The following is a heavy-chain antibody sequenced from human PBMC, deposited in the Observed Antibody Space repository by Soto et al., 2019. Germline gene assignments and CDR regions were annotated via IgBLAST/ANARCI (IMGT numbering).Heavy chain of an antibody. D-gene: IGHD3-10*01. CDR1: GFTFSDYY. CDR3: ARFYYGSGSNIPDFDS. J-gene: IGHJ4*02. CDR2: ISSSSSYT. Sequence: GGSLRLSCAASGFTFSDYYMSWIRQAPGKGLEWVSYISSSSSYTNYADSAKGRFTISRDNAKNSLYLQMNSLRAEDTAVYYCARFYYGSGSNIPDFDSCGQGTLVTLAS. V-gene: IGHV3-11*03.